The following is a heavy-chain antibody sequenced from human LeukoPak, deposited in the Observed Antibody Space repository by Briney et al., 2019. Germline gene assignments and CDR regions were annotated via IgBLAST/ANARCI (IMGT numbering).Heavy chain of an antibody. V-gene: IGHV4-59*01. CDR3: ASSVEMATIDAFDI. Sequence: TSETLSLTCTVSGGSISSYYWSWIRQPPGKGLEWVGYIYYSGSTNYNPSLKSRVTIAVDTSKNQFSLKLSSVTAADTAVYYCASSVEMATIDAFDIWGQGTMVTVSS. D-gene: IGHD5-24*01. CDR1: GGSISSYY. CDR2: IYYSGST. J-gene: IGHJ3*02.